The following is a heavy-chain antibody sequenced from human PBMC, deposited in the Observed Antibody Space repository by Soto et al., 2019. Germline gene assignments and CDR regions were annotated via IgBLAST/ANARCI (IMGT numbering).Heavy chain of an antibody. CDR1: GFTFSSYG. V-gene: IGHV3-30*03. D-gene: IGHD5-18*01. CDR2: ISYDGGLQ. J-gene: IGHJ4*02. Sequence: QAPLVESGGGVVQPGRSLRLSCAASGFTFSSYGMHWVRQAPGTGLEWVAVISYDGGLQHYADSVKGRFTISRDKSKNMVLLQMNSLRAEDTAVYYCVSDRGYGHASVPYSWGQGTLVSVSS. CDR3: VSDRGYGHASVPYS.